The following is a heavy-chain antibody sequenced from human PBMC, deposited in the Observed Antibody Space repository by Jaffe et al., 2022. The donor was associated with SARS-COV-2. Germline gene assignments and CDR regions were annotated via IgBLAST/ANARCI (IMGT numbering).Heavy chain of an antibody. V-gene: IGHV3-23*04. D-gene: IGHD3-22*01. CDR1: ELTFTDFA. Sequence: EVQLVASGGGLVRPGGSLRLSCTASELTFTDFALTWVRQAPGKRLEWVASVSGRESSTYYADSVKGRFTISRDNSRNTLYLQMNRLRAEDTATYYCAKDRAVGGWRRDFYDSSGYFDYWSRGIQVLVSS. CDR2: VSGRESST. J-gene: IGHJ4*02. CDR3: AKDRAVGGWRRDFYDSSGYFDY.